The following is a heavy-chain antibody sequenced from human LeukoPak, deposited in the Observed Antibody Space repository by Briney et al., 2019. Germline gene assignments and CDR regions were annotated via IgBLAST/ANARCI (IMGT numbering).Heavy chain of an antibody. CDR3: AKDRDYYDSSGPLDY. V-gene: IGHV3-9*01. CDR2: ISWNSGSI. J-gene: IGHJ4*02. D-gene: IGHD3-22*01. CDR1: GFTFDDYA. Sequence: GRSLRLSCAASGFTFDDYAMYWVRQAPGKGLEWVSGISWNSGSIGYADSVKGRFTISRDNAKNSLYLQMNSLRAEDTALYYCAKDRDYYDSSGPLDYWGQGTLVTVSS.